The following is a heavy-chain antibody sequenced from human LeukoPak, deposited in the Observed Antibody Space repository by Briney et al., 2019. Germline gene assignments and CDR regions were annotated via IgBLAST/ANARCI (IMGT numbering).Heavy chain of an antibody. CDR2: IIPVLGMA. D-gene: IGHD6-6*01. V-gene: IGHV1-69*04. Sequence: SVKVSCKASGATFSNYAISWVRQAPGQGLEWMGRIIPVLGMANYAQKFHGRLTITADKSTSTASMELSSLRSEDTAMYYCAGALGGGTIAARIGWFDPWGQGTLLTVSS. CDR3: AGALGGGTIAARIGWFDP. CDR1: GATFSNYA. J-gene: IGHJ5*02.